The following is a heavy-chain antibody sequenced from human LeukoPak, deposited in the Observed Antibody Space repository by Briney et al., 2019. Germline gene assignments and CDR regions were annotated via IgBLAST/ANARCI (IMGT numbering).Heavy chain of an antibody. CDR2: IYLSGST. CDR1: GGSISSGDYS. CDR3: AGDPSGYDSGWFDP. V-gene: IGHV4-30-2*01. D-gene: IGHD5-12*01. J-gene: IGHJ5*02. Sequence: PSETLSLTCAVSGGSISSGDYSWGWIWQPPGKGLEWIGYIYLSGSTFYNPSLQSRVTISLDGSKNQFSLRLSSVTAADTAVYFCAGDPSGYDSGWFDPWGQGTLVTVSS.